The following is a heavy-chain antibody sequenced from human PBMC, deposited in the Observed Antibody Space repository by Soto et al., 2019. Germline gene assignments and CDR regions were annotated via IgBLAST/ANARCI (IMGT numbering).Heavy chain of an antibody. CDR1: GGYISSGGYY. CDR2: IDYSGST. Sequence: QVQLQESGPGLVKPSQTLSLTCTVSGGYISSGGYYWSWIRQHPGKGLEWIGYIDYSGSTYYNPSLKSRVTISVDTSKNQFSLKLSSVTAADTAVYYCARGAHYSSPFRWFDPWGQGALVTVSS. V-gene: IGHV4-31*03. CDR3: ARGAHYSSPFRWFDP. D-gene: IGHD6-13*01. J-gene: IGHJ5*02.